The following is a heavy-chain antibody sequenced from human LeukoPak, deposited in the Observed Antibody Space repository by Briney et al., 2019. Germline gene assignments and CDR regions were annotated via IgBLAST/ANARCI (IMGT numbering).Heavy chain of an antibody. V-gene: IGHV3-7*01. CDR3: ARDYSSGWYDFDY. CDR2: IKQDGSEK. J-gene: IGHJ4*02. CDR1: GFTFSGYW. D-gene: IGHD6-19*01. Sequence: GGSLRLSCAASGFTFSGYWMSWVRQAPGKGLEWVANIKQDGSEKYYVDSVKGRFTISRDNAKNSLYLQMNSLRAEDTAVYYCARDYSSGWYDFDYWGQGTLVTVSS.